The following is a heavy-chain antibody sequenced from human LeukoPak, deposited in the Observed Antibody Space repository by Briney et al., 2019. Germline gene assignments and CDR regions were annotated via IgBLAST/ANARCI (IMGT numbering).Heavy chain of an antibody. CDR3: ARGGSGSSSWYGDYFDY. J-gene: IGHJ4*02. Sequence: GGSLRLSCAASGFTVSSNYMSWVRQAPGKGLEWVSVIYSGGSTYYADSVKDRFTISRHNSKNTLYLQMNSLRAEDTAVYYCARGGSGSSSWYGDYFDYWGQGTLVTVSS. CDR1: GFTVSSNY. CDR2: IYSGGST. D-gene: IGHD6-13*01. V-gene: IGHV3-53*04.